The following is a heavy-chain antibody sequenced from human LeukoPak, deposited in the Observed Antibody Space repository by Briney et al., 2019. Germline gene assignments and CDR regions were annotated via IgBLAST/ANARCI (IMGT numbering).Heavy chain of an antibody. D-gene: IGHD3-22*01. Sequence: PSETLSLTCTASGGSISSSSYYCGWIRQPPGKGLEWIGSIYYSGSTYYNPSLKSRVTISVDTSKNQFSLKLSSVTAADTAVYYCARLVVIASTFDYWGQGTLVTVSS. CDR1: GGSISSSSYY. CDR2: IYYSGST. CDR3: ARLVVIASTFDY. J-gene: IGHJ4*02. V-gene: IGHV4-39*01.